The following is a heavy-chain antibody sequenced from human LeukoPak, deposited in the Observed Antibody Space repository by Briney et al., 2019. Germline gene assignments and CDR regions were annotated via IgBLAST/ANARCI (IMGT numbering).Heavy chain of an antibody. CDR2: IYHSGST. CDR3: ARAPAVAGTSYYFDY. CDR1: GGSISSSNW. Sequence: PSGTLSLTCAVSGGSISSSNWWSWVRQPPGKGLEWIGEIYHSGSTNYNPSFKSRVTISVDKSKNQFSLKLSSVTAADTAVYYCARAPAVAGTSYYFDYWGQGTLVTVSS. D-gene: IGHD6-19*01. V-gene: IGHV4-4*02. J-gene: IGHJ4*02.